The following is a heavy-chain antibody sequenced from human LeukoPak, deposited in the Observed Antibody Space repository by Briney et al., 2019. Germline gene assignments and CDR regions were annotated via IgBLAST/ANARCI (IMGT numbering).Heavy chain of an antibody. J-gene: IGHJ3*02. Sequence: PWETLSLARAVYGGSFSGSGCGWSRQPAGEGREWSGEINHSGSTNYNPPLKSPVTTSAHTSKNQFSLKLSSVTPADTAVYYCARFFNINDSSGCFAYDIWAQGPMVTVSS. CDR2: INHSGST. CDR3: ARFFNINDSSGCFAYDI. D-gene: IGHD3-22*01. CDR1: GGSFSGSG. V-gene: IGHV4-34*01.